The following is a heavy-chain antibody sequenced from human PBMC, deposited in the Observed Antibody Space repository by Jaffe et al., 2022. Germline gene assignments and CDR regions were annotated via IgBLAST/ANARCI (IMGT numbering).Heavy chain of an antibody. J-gene: IGHJ4*02. CDR1: GYTFTGYY. V-gene: IGHV1-2*06. Sequence: QVQLVQSGAEVKKPGASVKVSCKASGYTFTGYYMHWVRQAPGQGLEWMGRINPNSGGTNYAQKFQGRVTMTRDTSISTAYMELSRLRSDDTAVYYCARIDESIAARRWFTSQPQTRDFDYWGQGTLVTVSS. D-gene: IGHD6-6*01. CDR3: ARIDESIAARRWFTSQPQTRDFDY. CDR2: INPNSGGT.